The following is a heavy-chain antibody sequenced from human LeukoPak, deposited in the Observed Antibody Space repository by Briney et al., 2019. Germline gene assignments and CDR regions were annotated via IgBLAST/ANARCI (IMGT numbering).Heavy chain of an antibody. CDR1: GFTFSSYS. Sequence: PGGSLRLSCAASGFTFSSYSMNWVRQAPGKGLEWVSSISSSSSYIYYADSVKGRFTISRDNAKNSLYLQLNSLRAEDTAVYYCAKDLHRYCSSTSCYGPGYWGQGTLVTVSS. CDR3: AKDLHRYCSSTSCYGPGY. CDR2: ISSSSSYI. D-gene: IGHD2-2*01. V-gene: IGHV3-21*04. J-gene: IGHJ4*02.